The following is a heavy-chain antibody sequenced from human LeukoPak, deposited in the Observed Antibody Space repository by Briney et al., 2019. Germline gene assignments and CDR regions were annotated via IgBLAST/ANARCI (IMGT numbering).Heavy chain of an antibody. CDR3: ARDAVVDTAMVTFDY. D-gene: IGHD5-18*01. J-gene: IGHJ4*02. CDR1: GYTFTSYY. V-gene: IGHV1-46*01. Sequence: ASVKVPCKASGYTFTSYYMHWVRQAPGQGLEWMGIINPSGGSTSYAQKFQGRVTMTRDTSTSTVYMELSSLRSEDTAVYYCARDAVVDTAMVTFDYWGQGTLVTVSS. CDR2: INPSGGST.